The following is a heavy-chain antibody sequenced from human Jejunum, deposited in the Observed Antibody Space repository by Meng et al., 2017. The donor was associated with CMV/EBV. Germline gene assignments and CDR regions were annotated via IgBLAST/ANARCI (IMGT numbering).Heavy chain of an antibody. Sequence: QVQVVESGGGFVEPGGSLRLSCKASGFSFSDYYMTWIRHTPGKGPEWLAYISGSSTVTNYADSVKGRFTISRDNVNNLLYLQMNSLRADDTAVYYCTRDPRACDYWGQGTLVTVSS. CDR1: GFSFSDYY. CDR3: TRDPRACDY. V-gene: IGHV3-11*05. J-gene: IGHJ4*02. CDR2: ISGSSTVT.